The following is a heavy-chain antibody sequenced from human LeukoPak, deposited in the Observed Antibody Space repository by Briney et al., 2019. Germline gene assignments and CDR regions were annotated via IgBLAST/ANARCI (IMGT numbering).Heavy chain of an antibody. V-gene: IGHV3-33*01. CDR1: GLTFRNYA. CDR2: IWYDGTEK. Sequence: GGSLRLSCAASGLTFRNYAMHWVRQAPGGGLEWVAVIWYDGTEKYYAASVMGRFTISRDSSENTLYLQMNGLRTEDTGVYYCARVNGPKSGYYYTLDLWGQGTPVTVSS. CDR3: ARVNGPKSGYYYTLDL. J-gene: IGHJ5*02. D-gene: IGHD3-22*01.